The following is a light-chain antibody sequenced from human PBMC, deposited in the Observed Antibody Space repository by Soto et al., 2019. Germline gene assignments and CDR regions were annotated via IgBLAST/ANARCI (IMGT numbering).Light chain of an antibody. Sequence: QSALTQPPSASGSPGQSVTISCIGTSSDVGRYNYVSWYQHHPGKAPKLIIYEVTKRPSGVHDRFSGSKSANTASLTVSGLQADDEADYYCSSYVGSNTYVFGTGTKLTVL. CDR3: SSYVGSNTYV. J-gene: IGLJ1*01. CDR2: EVT. V-gene: IGLV2-8*01. CDR1: SSDVGRYNY.